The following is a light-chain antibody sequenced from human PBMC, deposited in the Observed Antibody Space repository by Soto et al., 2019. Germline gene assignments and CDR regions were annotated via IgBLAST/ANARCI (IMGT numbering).Light chain of an antibody. Sequence: QAVVTQPPSVSGAPGQRVTISCTGSSSNIGAGSDVHWYQHLPGAAPKLLMYGNTYRPSGVPDRFSGSKSGTSASLAITGLQAEDEADYYCQSYDSSLSGVVFGGGTKLTVL. J-gene: IGLJ2*01. CDR3: QSYDSSLSGVV. V-gene: IGLV1-40*01. CDR2: GNT. CDR1: SSNIGAGSD.